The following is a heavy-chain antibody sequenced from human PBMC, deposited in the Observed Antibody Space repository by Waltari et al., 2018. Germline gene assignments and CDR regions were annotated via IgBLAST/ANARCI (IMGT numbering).Heavy chain of an antibody. CDR1: GGSFSGYY. V-gene: IGHV4-34*01. D-gene: IGHD3-16*02. Sequence: QVQLQQWGAGLLKPSETLSLPCAVHGGSFSGYYWSWIRQPPGKGLEWVGEINHNGSTNYNPSLKSRVTISVDTSKNQFSLKLSSVTAADTAVYYCARLGVWGSYRPGYFDYWGQGTLVTVSS. CDR3: ARLGVWGSYRPGYFDY. J-gene: IGHJ4*02. CDR2: INHNGST.